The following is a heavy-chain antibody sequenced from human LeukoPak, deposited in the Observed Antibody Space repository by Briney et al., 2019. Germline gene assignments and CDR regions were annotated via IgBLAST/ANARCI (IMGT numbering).Heavy chain of an antibody. CDR2: IYHSGST. D-gene: IGHD6-13*01. V-gene: IGHV4-30-2*01. CDR3: ARVYNGYSSSLYYFDY. CDR1: GGSISSGGYY. Sequence: TSETLSLTCTVSGGSISSGGYYWSWIRQPPGKGLEWIGYIYHSGSTYYNPSLKSRVTISVDRSKNQFSLKLSSVTAADTAVYYCARVYNGYSSSLYYFDYWGQGTLVTVSS. J-gene: IGHJ4*02.